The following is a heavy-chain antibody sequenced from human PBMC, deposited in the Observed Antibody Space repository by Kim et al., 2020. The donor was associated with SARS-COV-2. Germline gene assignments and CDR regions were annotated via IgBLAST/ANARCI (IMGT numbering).Heavy chain of an antibody. CDR2: IWYDGSNK. Sequence: GGSLRLSCAASGFTFSSYGMHWVRQAPGKGLEWVAVIWYDGSNKYNADSVKGRFTISRDNSKNTLYLQMNSLSAEDTAVYYCARDFLSSSGPFDYWGQGTLVTVSS. V-gene: IGHV3-33*01. CDR1: GFTFSSYG. J-gene: IGHJ4*02. CDR3: ARDFLSSSGPFDY. D-gene: IGHD6-19*01.